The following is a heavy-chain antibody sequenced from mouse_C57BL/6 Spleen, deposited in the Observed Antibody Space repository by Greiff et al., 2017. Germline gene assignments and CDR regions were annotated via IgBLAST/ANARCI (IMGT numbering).Heavy chain of an antibody. V-gene: IGHV1-82*01. Sequence: QVQLKQSGPELVKPGASVKISCKASGYAFSSSWMNWVKQRPGKGLEWIGRIYPGDGDTNYNGKFKGKATLTADKSSSTAYMQLSSLTSEDSAVYFCARTADSSGTDYWGQGTALTVSS. CDR1: GYAFSSSW. CDR2: IYPGDGDT. CDR3: ARTADSSGTDY. J-gene: IGHJ2*01. D-gene: IGHD3-2*02.